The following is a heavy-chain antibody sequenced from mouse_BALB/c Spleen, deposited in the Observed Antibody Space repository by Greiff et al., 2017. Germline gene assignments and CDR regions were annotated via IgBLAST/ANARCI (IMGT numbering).Heavy chain of an antibody. V-gene: IGHV2-9*02. Sequence: VKLMESGPGLVAPSQSLSITCTVSGFSLTSYGVHWVRQPPGKGLEWLGVIWAGGSTNYNSALMSRLSISKDNSKSQVFLKMNSLQTDDTAMYYCAREEGGGFAYWGQGTLVTVSA. CDR3: AREEGGGFAY. J-gene: IGHJ3*01. CDR2: IWAGGST. CDR1: GFSLTSYG.